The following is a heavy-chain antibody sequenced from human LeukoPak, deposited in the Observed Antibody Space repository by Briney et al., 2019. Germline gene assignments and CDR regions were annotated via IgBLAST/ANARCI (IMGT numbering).Heavy chain of an antibody. CDR3: ASDNTAMFD. D-gene: IGHD5-18*01. J-gene: IGHJ4*02. Sequence: SETLSLTCTVSGGSISSYYWSWIRQPPGKGLEWIGEINHSGSTNYNPSLKSRVTISVDTSKNQFSLKLSSVTAADTAVYYCASDNTAMFDWGQGTLVTVSS. CDR2: INHSGST. V-gene: IGHV4-34*01. CDR1: GGSISSYY.